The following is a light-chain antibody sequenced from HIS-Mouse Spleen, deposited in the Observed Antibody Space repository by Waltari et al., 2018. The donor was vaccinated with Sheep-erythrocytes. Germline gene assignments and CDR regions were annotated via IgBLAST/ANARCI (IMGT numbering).Light chain of an antibody. CDR2: YDD. CDR1: SSNIGNHA. Sequence: QSVLTQPPSVSEAPRQRVTIPCSGSSSNIGNHAVNCSQQLPGTAPKLLIYYDDLLPSGVSDRFSGSKSGTSASLAISGLQSEDEADYYCAAWDDSLNGWVFGGGTKLTVL. V-gene: IGLV1-36*01. J-gene: IGLJ3*02. CDR3: AAWDDSLNGWV.